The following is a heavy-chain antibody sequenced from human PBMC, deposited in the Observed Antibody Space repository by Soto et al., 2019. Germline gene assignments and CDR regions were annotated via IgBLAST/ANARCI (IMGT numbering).Heavy chain of an antibody. Sequence: PSETLSLTCAVSGGSISSGGYSWSWIRQPPGKGLEWIGYMYHSGSTYYNPSLKSRVTISIDTSKNQFSLKLRSVTAADTAVYYCARHEGTYYYGSGSSPFDYWGRGTLVTVSS. CDR3: ARHEGTYYYGSGSSPFDY. CDR2: MYHSGST. CDR1: GGSISSGGYS. J-gene: IGHJ4*02. V-gene: IGHV4-30-2*01. D-gene: IGHD3-10*01.